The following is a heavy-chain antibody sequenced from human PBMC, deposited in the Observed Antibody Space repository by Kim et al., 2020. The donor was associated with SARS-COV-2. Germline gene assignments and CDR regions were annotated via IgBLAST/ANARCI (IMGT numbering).Heavy chain of an antibody. V-gene: IGHV4-39*01. J-gene: IGHJ6*01. D-gene: IGHD2-15*01. CDR1: GGSISSSSYY. Sequence: SETLSLTCTVSGGSISSSSYYWGCLRQPPGKGLDWIVSINYSGSTYYNSSLKSRATTSVDTSKYPSPLMLSFVSAAATAEYYSATHVTRSFLSYY. CDR2: INYSGST. CDR3: ATHVTRSFLSYY.